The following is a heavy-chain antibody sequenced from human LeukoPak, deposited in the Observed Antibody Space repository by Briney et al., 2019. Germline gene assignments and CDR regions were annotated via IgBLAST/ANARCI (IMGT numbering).Heavy chain of an antibody. V-gene: IGHV3-72*01. CDR3: SKSPVGNVLDS. D-gene: IGHD2-8*01. CDR2: IRNKANSYTT. J-gene: IGHJ5*01. Sequence: GGSLRLSCAVSGFTFSDHHMDWVRQAPGKGLEWVGRIRNKANSYTTEYAASVKGRFTVSRDDSKNSLYLQLNSLKTEDTAVYCCSKSPVGNVLDSWGQGTLVTVSS. CDR1: GFTFSDHH.